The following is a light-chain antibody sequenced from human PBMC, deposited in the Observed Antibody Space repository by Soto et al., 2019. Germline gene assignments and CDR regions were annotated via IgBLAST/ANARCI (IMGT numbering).Light chain of an antibody. J-gene: IGLJ2*01. V-gene: IGLV1-44*01. CDR2: RNN. Sequence: QSVLTQPPSASGTPGQRVTVSCSGSSSNIGTNTVIWYQQLPGPAPKLLIYRNNQRPSGVPDRFSGSKSGTSASLAISGLLSEDEADYYCAAWDDSLNGVVFGGGTKLTVL. CDR1: SSNIGTNT. CDR3: AAWDDSLNGVV.